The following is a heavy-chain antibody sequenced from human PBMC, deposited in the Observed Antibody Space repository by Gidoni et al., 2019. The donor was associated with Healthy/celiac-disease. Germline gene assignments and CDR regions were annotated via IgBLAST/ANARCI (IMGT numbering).Heavy chain of an antibody. CDR3: TTVKYSSRQRKYGMDV. CDR1: AFTFRNDG. Sequence: EVQRVESGGGWVKPGGSLRLSCAASAFTFRNDGLGWVRQAPGKGLEWVGRIKSKTDGGTTDYAAPVKGRFTISRYDSKNTLYLQMNSLKTEDTAVYYCTTVKYSSRQRKYGMDVWGQGTTVTVSS. V-gene: IGHV3-15*01. CDR2: IKSKTDGGTT. J-gene: IGHJ6*02. D-gene: IGHD6-13*01.